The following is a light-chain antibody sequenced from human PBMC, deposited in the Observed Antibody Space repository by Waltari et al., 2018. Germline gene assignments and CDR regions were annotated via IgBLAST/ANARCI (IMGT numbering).Light chain of an antibody. CDR2: WAS. V-gene: IGKV4-1*01. J-gene: IGKJ2*02. Sequence: DIVMTQSPDSLAVSLGERATINCKSSQSVLYSPNNKNCLAWFQQKPGQPPKLLIYWASTRESGVPDRFSGSGSVTDFTLTISSLQAEDVAIYYCQQYATTPRTFGQGTKLEIK. CDR1: QSVLYSPNNKNC. CDR3: QQYATTPRT.